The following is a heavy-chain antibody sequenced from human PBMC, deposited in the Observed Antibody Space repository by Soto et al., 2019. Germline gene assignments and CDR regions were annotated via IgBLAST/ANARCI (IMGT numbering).Heavy chain of an antibody. V-gene: IGHV6-1*01. D-gene: IGHD2-15*01. CDR3: ARDRTVAAEYYFDY. CDR2: TYYRSKWYN. CDR1: GERVCRYRGA. J-gene: IGHJ4*02. Sequence: LTEAICGERVCRYRGASYWLKKSPSRGLEWLGRTYYRSKWYNDYAVSVKSRITINPDTSKNQFSLQLNSVTPEDTAVYYCARDRTVAAEYYFDYWGQGTLVTVSS.